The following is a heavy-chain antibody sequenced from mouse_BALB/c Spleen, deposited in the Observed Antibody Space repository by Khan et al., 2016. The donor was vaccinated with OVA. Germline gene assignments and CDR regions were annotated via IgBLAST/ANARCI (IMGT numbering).Heavy chain of an antibody. J-gene: IGHJ4*01. CDR3: ARTYAMDY. CDR1: GFTFSRYG. Sequence: EVALVESGGGLVQPGGSLKLSCAASGFTFSRYGMSWVRQTPDKRLELVATINGNGGSTYYPDSVKGRFTISRDNAKNTLYLQMSSLKSEDTAMYYCARTYAMDYWGQGTSVTVSS. CDR2: INGNGGST. V-gene: IGHV5-6-3*01.